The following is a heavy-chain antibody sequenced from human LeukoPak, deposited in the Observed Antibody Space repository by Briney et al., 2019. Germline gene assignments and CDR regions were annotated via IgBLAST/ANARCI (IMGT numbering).Heavy chain of an antibody. D-gene: IGHD2-2*01. Sequence: GGSLRLSCAASGFTFSSYAMHWVRQAPGKGLEWVAVISYDGSNKYYADSVKGRFTISRDNSKNTLYLQMNSLRAEDTAVYYCAREAGYYCSSTSCYSNWFDPWGQGTLVTVSS. CDR1: GFTFSSYA. V-gene: IGHV3-30*04. J-gene: IGHJ5*02. CDR2: ISYDGSNK. CDR3: AREAGYYCSSTSCYSNWFDP.